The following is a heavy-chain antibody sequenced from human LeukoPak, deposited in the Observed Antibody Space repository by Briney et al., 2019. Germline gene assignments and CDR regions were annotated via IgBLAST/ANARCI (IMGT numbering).Heavy chain of an antibody. CDR2: IKQDGSEK. J-gene: IGHJ4*02. V-gene: IGHV3-7*01. D-gene: IGHD1-26*01. CDR3: ARVELLASYYFDY. CDR1: GFTFSSYW. Sequence: PGGSLRLSCAASGFTFSSYWMGWVRQAPGKGLEWVANIKQDGSEKYYVDSVKGRFTISRDNAKNSLYLQMNSLRAEDTAVYYCARVELLASYYFDYWGQGTLVTVSS.